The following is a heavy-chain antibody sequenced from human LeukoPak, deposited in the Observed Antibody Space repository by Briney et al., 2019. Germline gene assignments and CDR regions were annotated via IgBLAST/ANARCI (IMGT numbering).Heavy chain of an antibody. J-gene: IGHJ6*03. V-gene: IGHV3-21*01. CDR1: GFTFSSYS. Sequence: GGSLRLSCAASGFTFSSYSMNWVRQAPGKGLEWVSSISSSSSYIYYADSVKGRFTISRDNVKNSLYLQMNSLRAEDTAVYYCARDHGGYMDVWGKGTTVTVSS. CDR3: ARDHGGYMDV. CDR2: ISSSSSYI.